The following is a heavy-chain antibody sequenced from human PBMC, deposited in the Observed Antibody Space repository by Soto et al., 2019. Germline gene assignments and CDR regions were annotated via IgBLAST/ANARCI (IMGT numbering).Heavy chain of an antibody. CDR1: GNTVPNYA. Sequence: ASVKVSCKASGNTVPNYAIHWVRQAPGQRLEWMGWINGGNGNTYYSENFQGRVTFTRDTSVSTAYMELSSLTSEDTAVYYCTRRRYGDNDHYWGQRAVVTVSS. D-gene: IGHD4-17*01. CDR3: TRRRYGDNDHY. V-gene: IGHV1-3*01. CDR2: INGGNGNT. J-gene: IGHJ4*02.